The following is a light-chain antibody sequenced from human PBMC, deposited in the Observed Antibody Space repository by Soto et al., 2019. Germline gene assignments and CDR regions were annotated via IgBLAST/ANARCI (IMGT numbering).Light chain of an antibody. Sequence: EIVLTQSPATLSLSPGARATLSCRASQSVSSYVAWYQQKPGQAPRLLIYDASNRATGIPARFSGSGSGTDFTLTISSLEPEDFAVYYCQQRSNSYTFGQGTQLEI. CDR1: QSVSSY. CDR2: DAS. CDR3: QQRSNSYT. V-gene: IGKV3-11*01. J-gene: IGKJ2*01.